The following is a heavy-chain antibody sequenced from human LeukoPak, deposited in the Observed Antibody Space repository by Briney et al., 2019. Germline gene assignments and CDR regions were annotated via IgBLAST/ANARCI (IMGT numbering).Heavy chain of an antibody. J-gene: IGHJ3*02. CDR2: IYPGDSDT. CDR3: ARVRAMTIGAFDI. D-gene: IGHD4/OR15-4a*01. CDR1: GYSFTSYW. Sequence: GESLKISCKGSGYSFTSYWIGWVRQMPGKGPEWMGIIYPGDSDTRYSPSFQGQVTISADKSISTAYLQWSSLKASDTAMYYCARVRAMTIGAFDIWGQGTMVTVSS. V-gene: IGHV5-51*01.